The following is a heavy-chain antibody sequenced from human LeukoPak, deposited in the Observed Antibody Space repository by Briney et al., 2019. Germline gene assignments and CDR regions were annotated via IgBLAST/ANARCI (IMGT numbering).Heavy chain of an antibody. D-gene: IGHD3-22*01. V-gene: IGHV4-39*01. CDR3: ARHYDSSGGLGGSFDY. CDR2: MFYSGST. Sequence: SETLSLTCTVSGGSISSSSYYWGWIRQPPGKGLEWIGSMFYSGSTYYNPSLKSRVTISVDTSKNQFSLRLSSVTAADTAVYYCARHYDSSGGLGGSFDYWGQGTLVTVSS. CDR1: GGSISSSSYY. J-gene: IGHJ4*02.